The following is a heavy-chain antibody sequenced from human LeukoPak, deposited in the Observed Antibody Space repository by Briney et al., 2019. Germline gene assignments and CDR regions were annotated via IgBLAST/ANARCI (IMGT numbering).Heavy chain of an antibody. D-gene: IGHD5-12*01. J-gene: IGHJ5*02. Sequence: SVKVSCKASGGTFSSYAISWVRQAPGQGLEWMGGIIPIFGTANYAQKFQGRVTITADESTSTAYMELSSLRSEDTAVYYCARGGIVATIVRAWFDPWGQGALVTVSS. CDR1: GGTFSSYA. V-gene: IGHV1-69*13. CDR3: ARGGIVATIVRAWFDP. CDR2: IIPIFGTA.